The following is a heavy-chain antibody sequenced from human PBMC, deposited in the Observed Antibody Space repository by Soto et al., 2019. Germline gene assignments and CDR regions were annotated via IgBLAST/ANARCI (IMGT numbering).Heavy chain of an antibody. CDR3: VPRITIFGVGYFDY. D-gene: IGHD3-3*01. V-gene: IGHV3-7*01. CDR2: IKQDGSER. Sequence: HPGGSLRLSCAASGFMFSSYWMSWVRQAPGKGLEWVADIKQDGSERYYVDSVKGRFTISRDNAKNSLFLQMNSLRAEDTAVYYCVPRITIFGVGYFDYWGQGTLVTVSS. J-gene: IGHJ4*02. CDR1: GFMFSSYW.